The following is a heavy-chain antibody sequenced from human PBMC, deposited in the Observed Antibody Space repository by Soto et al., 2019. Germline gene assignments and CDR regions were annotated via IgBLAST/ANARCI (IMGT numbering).Heavy chain of an antibody. CDR1: GYSVTSYW. CDR3: ARQGRCSSTSCYTGANFYYYGMDV. J-gene: IGHJ6*02. D-gene: IGHD2-2*02. CDR2: IYPGDSDT. V-gene: IGHV5-51*01. Sequence: GESLKISCKGSGYSVTSYWIGWVRQMPGKGREWMGIIYPGDSDTRYSPSFQGQVTISADKSISTAYLQWSSLQASDTAIYYCARQGRCSSTSCYTGANFYYYGMDVWGQGTTVTVSS.